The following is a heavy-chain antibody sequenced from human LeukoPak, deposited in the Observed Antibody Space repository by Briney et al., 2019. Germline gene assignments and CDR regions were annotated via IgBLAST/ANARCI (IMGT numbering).Heavy chain of an antibody. V-gene: IGHV4-34*01. J-gene: IGHJ4*02. CDR1: GGSFSGYY. Sequence: ADTLSLTCAVYGGSFSGYYWSWIRQPPGKGLEWIGEINHSGSTNYNPSLKSRVTISVETSKNQFSLKLSSVTAADTAVYYCARGRIYCSGGSCYSGYFDYWGQGTLVTVSS. D-gene: IGHD2-15*01. CDR3: ARGRIYCSGGSCYSGYFDY. CDR2: INHSGST.